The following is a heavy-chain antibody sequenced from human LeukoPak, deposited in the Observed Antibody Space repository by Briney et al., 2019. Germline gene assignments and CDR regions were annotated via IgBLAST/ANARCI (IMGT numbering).Heavy chain of an antibody. CDR1: GGSISSYY. CDR2: IYTSGST. V-gene: IGHV4-4*07. CDR3: ARDGYQLLYDYYYYYMDV. D-gene: IGHD2-2*02. Sequence: SETLSLTCTVSGGSISSYYWSWIRQPAGKGLEWIGRIYTSGSTNYNPSLKSRVTMSVDTSKNQFSLKLSSVTAADTAVYYCARDGYQLLYDYYYYYMDVWGKGTTVTVSS. J-gene: IGHJ6*03.